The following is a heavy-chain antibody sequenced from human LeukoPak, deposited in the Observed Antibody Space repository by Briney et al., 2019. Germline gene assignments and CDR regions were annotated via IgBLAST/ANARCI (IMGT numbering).Heavy chain of an antibody. D-gene: IGHD4-17*01. CDR2: IYHSGST. CDR3: ASHDYGDAFDI. CDR1: GGSISSSNW. Sequence: SETLSLTCAVSGGSISSSNWWSWVRQPPGKGQEWIGEIYHSGSTNYNPSLKSQVTISVDKSKNQFSLKLNSVTAADTAVYYCASHDYGDAFDIWGQGTMVTVSS. J-gene: IGHJ3*02. V-gene: IGHV4-4*02.